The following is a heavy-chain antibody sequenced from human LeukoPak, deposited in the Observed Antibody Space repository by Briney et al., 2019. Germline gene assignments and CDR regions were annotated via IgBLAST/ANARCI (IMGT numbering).Heavy chain of an antibody. Sequence: GGSLRLSCAASGFTFSSYSMNWVRQAPGKGLEWVSYISSSSSTIHYADSVKGRFTISRDNAKNSLYLQMNSLRAEDTAVYYCARAPYYYDSSGYPYWGQGTLVTVSS. CDR1: GFTFSSYS. V-gene: IGHV3-48*01. CDR3: ARAPYYYDSSGYPY. J-gene: IGHJ4*02. D-gene: IGHD3-22*01. CDR2: ISSSSSTI.